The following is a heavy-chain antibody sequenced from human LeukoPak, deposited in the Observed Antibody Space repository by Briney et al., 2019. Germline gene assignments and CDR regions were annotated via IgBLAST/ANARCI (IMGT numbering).Heavy chain of an antibody. CDR1: GFTLSSYA. Sequence: PGESLRLSCAASGFTLSSYAMNWVRQAPGKGLEWVSGISGSGSAYYADSVKGRFSISRDKSKNTVYLQMDSLRAEDTAVYYCAKRGAEVGASVAPGDYWGQGTLLTVSS. J-gene: IGHJ4*02. D-gene: IGHD1-26*01. CDR3: AKRGAEVGASVAPGDY. CDR2: ISGSGSA. V-gene: IGHV3-23*01.